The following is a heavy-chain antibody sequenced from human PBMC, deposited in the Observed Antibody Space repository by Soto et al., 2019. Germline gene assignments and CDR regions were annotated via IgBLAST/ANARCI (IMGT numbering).Heavy chain of an antibody. D-gene: IGHD1-26*01. CDR3: ARWDAYYSFDY. V-gene: IGHV4-59*01. J-gene: IGHJ4*02. CDR2: VYHSGST. Sequence: SETLSLTCIFSCGSIITYYWSWIRQPPGKGLEWIGYVYHSGSTNYNPSLKSRVTISVDTSKNQFSLKLSSVTAADTAVYYCARWDAYYSFDYWGQGTLVTVSS. CDR1: CGSIITYY.